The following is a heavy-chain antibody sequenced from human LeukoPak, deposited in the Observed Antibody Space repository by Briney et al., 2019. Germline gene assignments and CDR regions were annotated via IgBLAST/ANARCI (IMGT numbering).Heavy chain of an antibody. D-gene: IGHD2-2*01. J-gene: IGHJ4*02. V-gene: IGHV3-21*01. CDR3: AKDWEYCNIATCYYPSHFDY. CDR2: ISSSSSYI. CDR1: GFTFSSYS. Sequence: PGGSLRLSCAASGFTFSSYSMNWVRQAPGKGLEWVSSISSSSSYIYYADSVKGRFTISRDNAKNSLYLQMNSLRAEDTAVYYCAKDWEYCNIATCYYPSHFDYWGQGTLVTVSS.